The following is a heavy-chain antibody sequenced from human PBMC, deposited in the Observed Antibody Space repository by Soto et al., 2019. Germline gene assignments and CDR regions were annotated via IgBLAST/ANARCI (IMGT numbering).Heavy chain of an antibody. Sequence: GGTLRLSDSASGFTFSSYCMSWVLHAPWKGMEWGANIKEDGSEKYYEDSVQGRFNICRDNAKNSLYLQRKSLRAEDTAVYYCERHFRILRFLEWLNYYYGMDVWGQGTTVTVSS. CDR3: ERHFRILRFLEWLNYYYGMDV. V-gene: IGHV3-7*03. J-gene: IGHJ6*02. CDR1: GFTFSSYC. D-gene: IGHD3-3*01. CDR2: IKEDGSEK.